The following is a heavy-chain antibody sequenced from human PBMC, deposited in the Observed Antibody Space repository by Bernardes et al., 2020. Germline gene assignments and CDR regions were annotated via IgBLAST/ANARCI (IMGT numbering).Heavy chain of an antibody. Sequence: SETLSLTCAVYGGSFSGYYWSWIRQPPGKGLEWIGEINHSGSTNYNPSLKSRVTISVDTSKNQFSLKLSSVTAADTAVYYCARATFWSGYYLDAFDIWGQGTMVTVSS. D-gene: IGHD3-3*01. CDR1: GGSFSGYY. J-gene: IGHJ3*02. V-gene: IGHV4-34*01. CDR2: INHSGST. CDR3: ARATFWSGYYLDAFDI.